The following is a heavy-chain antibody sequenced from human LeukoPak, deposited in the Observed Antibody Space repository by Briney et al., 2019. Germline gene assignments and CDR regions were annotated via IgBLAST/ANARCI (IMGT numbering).Heavy chain of an antibody. D-gene: IGHD4/OR15-4a*01. V-gene: IGHV3-21*04. CDR1: GFTFSNYG. Sequence: PGGSLRLSCTASGFTFSNYGLNWVRQAPGKGLEWVSSISTRSTYIYYADSVKGRFTISRDNSKNTLYLQMNSLRAEDTAVYYCARRAGAYSHPYDYWGQGTLVTVSS. J-gene: IGHJ4*02. CDR3: ARRAGAYSHPYDY. CDR2: ISTRSTYI.